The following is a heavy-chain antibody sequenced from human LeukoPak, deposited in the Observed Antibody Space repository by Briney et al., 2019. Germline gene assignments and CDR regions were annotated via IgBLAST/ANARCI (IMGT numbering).Heavy chain of an antibody. J-gene: IGHJ3*02. CDR2: MSGSGGST. D-gene: IGHD3-16*01. V-gene: IGHV3-23*01. Sequence: GESLRLSCAASGFTFSSYAMSWVRQAPGKGLEWVSGMSGSGGSTYYADSVKGRFTISRDNSKNTLYLQMNTLRAEDAAVYYCAKDREYSYVYDAFDIWGQGTLVTVSS. CDR3: AKDREYSYVYDAFDI. CDR1: GFTFSSYA.